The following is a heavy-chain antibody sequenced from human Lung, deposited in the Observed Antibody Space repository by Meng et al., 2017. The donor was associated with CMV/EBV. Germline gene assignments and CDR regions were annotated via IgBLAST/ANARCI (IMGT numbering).Heavy chain of an antibody. CDR3: AREDSGSFTRYNWFDP. CDR1: GFIFPAFS. Sequence: GGSLRLXCAASGFIFPAFSMSWVRQAPGKGLEWVANIRQDGSDKYYVDSVKGRFTISRDNVRNSLFLHMNSLRAEDTAVYYCAREDSGSFTRYNWFDPWGHGTLVTVS. J-gene: IGHJ5*02. CDR2: IRQDGSDK. D-gene: IGHD1-26*01. V-gene: IGHV3-7*01.